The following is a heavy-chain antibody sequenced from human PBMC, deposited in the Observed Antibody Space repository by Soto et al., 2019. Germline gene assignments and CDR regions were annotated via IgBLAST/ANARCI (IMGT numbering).Heavy chain of an antibody. Sequence: QVQLQESGPGLVKPSETLSLTCTVSGGSISSYYGSWIRQPPGKGLEWIGYIYYSGSTNYNPSLKSRVTISVDTCKNQFSLNLSSVTAADTAVYYCERRWWSAFDIWGQGTMVTVSS. CDR2: IYYSGST. V-gene: IGHV4-59*01. CDR3: ERRWWSAFDI. J-gene: IGHJ3*02. CDR1: GGSISSYY. D-gene: IGHD2-15*01.